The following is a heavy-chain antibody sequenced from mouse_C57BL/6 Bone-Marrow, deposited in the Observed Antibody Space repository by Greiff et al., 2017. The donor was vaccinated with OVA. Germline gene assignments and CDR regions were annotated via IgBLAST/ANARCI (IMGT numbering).Heavy chain of an antibody. CDR2: INPNNGGT. D-gene: IGHD1-1*01. V-gene: IGHV1-18*01. CDR1: GYTFTDYN. CDR3: ARSRSSHWYFDV. J-gene: IGHJ1*03. Sequence: VQLKESGPELVKPGASVKIPCKASGYTFTDYNMDWVKQSHGKSLEWIGDINPNNGGTIYNQKFKGKATLTVDKSSSTAYMELRSLTSEDTAVYYCARSRSSHWYFDVWGTGTTVTVSS.